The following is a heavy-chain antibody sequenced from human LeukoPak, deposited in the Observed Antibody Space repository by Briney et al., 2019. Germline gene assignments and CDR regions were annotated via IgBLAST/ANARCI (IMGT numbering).Heavy chain of an antibody. Sequence: GGSLRLSCAASGFTFSSYSMNWVRQAPGKGLEWVSSISSSSSYIYYADSVKGRFTISRDNAKNSLYLQMNSLRAEDTAVYYCAILSAQVLLWFGHWGQGTLGTVSS. CDR1: GFTFSSYS. V-gene: IGHV3-21*01. D-gene: IGHD3-10*01. J-gene: IGHJ4*02. CDR2: ISSSSSYI. CDR3: AILSAQVLLWFGH.